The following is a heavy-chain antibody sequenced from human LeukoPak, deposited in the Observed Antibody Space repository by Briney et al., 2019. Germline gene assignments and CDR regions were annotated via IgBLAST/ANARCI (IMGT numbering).Heavy chain of an antibody. CDR2: MNPNSGNT. CDR1: GYTFTSYD. Sequence: GASVKVSCKASGYTFTSYDINWVRQATGQGLEWMGWMNPNSGNTGYAQKFQGRVTMTRSTSINTAYMELSSLRSEDTAVYYCARARWGGDAFDIRGQGTMVTVSS. D-gene: IGHD3-16*01. J-gene: IGHJ3*02. V-gene: IGHV1-8*01. CDR3: ARARWGGDAFDI.